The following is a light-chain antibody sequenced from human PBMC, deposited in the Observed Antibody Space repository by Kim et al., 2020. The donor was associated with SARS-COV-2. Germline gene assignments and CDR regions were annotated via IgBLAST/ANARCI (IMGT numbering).Light chain of an antibody. CDR3: QQYETYPIT. Sequence: ASIGDRVTVTCRASRDINSALAWYQQRPGRSPTFLLYDASTLQGGVPSRFSGRGSGTHFTLTIDNLQPEDFGTYFCQQYETYPITFGQGTRLEIK. V-gene: IGKV1-13*02. CDR2: DAS. J-gene: IGKJ5*01. CDR1: RDINSA.